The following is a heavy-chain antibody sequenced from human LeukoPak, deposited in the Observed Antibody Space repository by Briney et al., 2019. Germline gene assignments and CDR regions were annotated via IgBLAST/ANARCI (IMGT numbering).Heavy chain of an antibody. CDR2: ISSSGSTK. V-gene: IGHV3-48*03. CDR3: ARDSSVDY. CDR1: GFTFSTYE. J-gene: IGHJ4*02. D-gene: IGHD6-19*01. Sequence: GGSLRLSCAASGFTFSTYEMNWVRQAPGKGLEWVSYISSSGSTKNYAESVKGRFTTSRDNAKNSLYLQMNSLRAEDTAVYYCARDSSVDYWGQGTLVTVSS.